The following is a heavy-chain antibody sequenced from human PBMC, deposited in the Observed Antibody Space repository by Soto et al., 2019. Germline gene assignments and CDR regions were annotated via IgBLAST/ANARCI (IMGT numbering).Heavy chain of an antibody. J-gene: IGHJ4*02. D-gene: IGHD5-18*01. Sequence: ASVKVSCKASGYTFTGYYMHWVRQAPGQGLEWMGWIIPNCGRANYAQKFQGRVTMTADKSTSTAYMELSSLRSEDTAVYYCARDLNGYPFDYWGQGTLVTVSS. V-gene: IGHV1-2*02. CDR3: ARDLNGYPFDY. CDR1: GYTFTGYY. CDR2: IIPNCGRA.